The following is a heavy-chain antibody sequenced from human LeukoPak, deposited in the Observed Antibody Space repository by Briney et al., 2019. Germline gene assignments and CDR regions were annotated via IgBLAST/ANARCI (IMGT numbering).Heavy chain of an antibody. CDR3: ATPQYYYDSSGPPGDY. V-gene: IGHV3-23*01. J-gene: IGHJ4*02. Sequence: PGGSLRLSCAASGFTFSDHNMNWVRRAPGKGLEWVSAISGSGGSTYYADSVKGRFTISRDNSKNTLYLQMNSLRAEDTAVYYCATPQYYYDSSGPPGDYWGQGTLVTVSS. D-gene: IGHD3-22*01. CDR1: GFTFSDHN. CDR2: ISGSGGST.